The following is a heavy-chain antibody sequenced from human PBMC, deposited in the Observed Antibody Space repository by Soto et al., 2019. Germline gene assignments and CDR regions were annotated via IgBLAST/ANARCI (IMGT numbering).Heavy chain of an antibody. CDR2: ISYDGSNK. Sequence: GGSLRLSCAASGFTFSSYAMHWVRQAPGKGLEWVAVISYDGSNKYYADSVKGRFTISRDNSKNTLYLQMNSLRAEDTAVYYCAKGQHCSTTSCYFYFYGMDVWGQGTKVTVSS. J-gene: IGHJ6*02. V-gene: IGHV3-30-3*01. CDR3: AKGQHCSTTSCYFYFYGMDV. D-gene: IGHD2-2*01. CDR1: GFTFSSYA.